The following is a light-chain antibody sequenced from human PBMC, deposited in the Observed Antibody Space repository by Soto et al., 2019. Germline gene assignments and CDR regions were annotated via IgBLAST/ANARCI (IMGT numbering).Light chain of an antibody. CDR2: AAS. CDR3: QQQGT. Sequence: EIEVTQSPGTLSLSPEERATLSCRASEFLSSSYLVWYQQKPGQAPRLLIYAASRRATGIPDRFSGSGSATEYTLTINTLEPEDFAVYYCQQQGTFGQGTKLEIK. V-gene: IGKV3-20*01. J-gene: IGKJ2*01. CDR1: EFLSSSY.